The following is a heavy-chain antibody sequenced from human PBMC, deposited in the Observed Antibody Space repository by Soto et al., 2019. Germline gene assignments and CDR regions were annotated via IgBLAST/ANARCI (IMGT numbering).Heavy chain of an antibody. D-gene: IGHD5-12*01. CDR2: IIPIFGTV. J-gene: IGHJ2*01. CDR1: GGTFSNYP. Sequence: QVQLVQSGAEVKKPGSSVKVSCKASGGTFSNYPISWVRQAPGQGLEWMGGIIPIFGTVNYAQKFQGRVTITADESTSPADMELSSLRSEDTAVYYCARGNHKWLQLWYFDLWGHGAQVTVAP. V-gene: IGHV1-69*12. CDR3: ARGNHKWLQLWYFDL.